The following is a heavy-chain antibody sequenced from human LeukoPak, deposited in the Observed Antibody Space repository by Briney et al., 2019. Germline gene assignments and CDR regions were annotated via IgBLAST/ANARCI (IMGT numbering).Heavy chain of an antibody. D-gene: IGHD3-22*01. CDR3: ARDWRDSSGKFPNDAFDI. CDR1: GFTFSSYS. J-gene: IGHJ3*02. CDR2: ISSSSSYI. V-gene: IGHV3-21*04. Sequence: GGSLRLSCAASGFTFSSYSMNWVRQAPGKGLEWVSSISSSSSYIYYADSVKGRFTISRDNAKNSLYLQMNSLRAEDTAVYYCARDWRDSSGKFPNDAFDIWGQGTMVTVSS.